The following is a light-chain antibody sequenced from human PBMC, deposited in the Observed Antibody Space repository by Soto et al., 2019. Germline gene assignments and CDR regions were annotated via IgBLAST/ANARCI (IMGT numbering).Light chain of an antibody. CDR2: EGS. CDR3: CSYAGSSIP. Sequence: QSALIQPASVSGSPGQSITISCTGTSSDVGSYNLVSWYQQHPGKAPKLMIYEGSKRPSGVSNRFSGSKSGNTASLTISGLQAEDEADYYCCSYAGSSIPFGGGTKLTVL. V-gene: IGLV2-23*01. J-gene: IGLJ2*01. CDR1: SSDVGSYNL.